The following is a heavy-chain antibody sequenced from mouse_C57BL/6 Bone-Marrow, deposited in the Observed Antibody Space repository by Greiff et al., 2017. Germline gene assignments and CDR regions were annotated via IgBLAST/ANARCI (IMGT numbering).Heavy chain of an antibody. CDR1: GYTFTSYW. CDR3: ARVAHYDGVVDY. D-gene: IGHD1-1*01. V-gene: IGHV1-59*01. CDR2: IDPSDSYT. Sequence: QVQLQQPGAELVRPGTSVKLSCKASGYTFTSYWMNWVKQRPGQGLEWIGVIDPSDSYTNYNQKFKGKATLTVDHSSSTAYMQLSSLTSEESAVYYCARVAHYDGVVDYWGQGTSVTVSS. J-gene: IGHJ4*01.